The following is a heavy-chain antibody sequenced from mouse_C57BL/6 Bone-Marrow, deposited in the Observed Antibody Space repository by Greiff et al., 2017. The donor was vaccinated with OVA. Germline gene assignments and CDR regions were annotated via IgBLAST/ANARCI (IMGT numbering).Heavy chain of an antibody. CDR1: GYTFTSYW. J-gene: IGHJ4*01. CDR3: SGPRYAHAIDY. Sequence: VQLQQPGAELVKPGASVKLSCKASGYTFTSYWMDWVKQSPGQGLEWIGVIHPNSGSTNYNEKFKSKATLTVDQSSRTAYMQLRSLTSEDSAVSYCSGPRYAHAIDYWGQGTAVTVSS. CDR2: IHPNSGST. D-gene: IGHD3-1*01. V-gene: IGHV1-64*01.